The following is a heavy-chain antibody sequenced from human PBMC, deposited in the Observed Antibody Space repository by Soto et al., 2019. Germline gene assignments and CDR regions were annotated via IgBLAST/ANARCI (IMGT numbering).Heavy chain of an antibody. D-gene: IGHD3-10*01. J-gene: IGHJ4*02. Sequence: QVQLQESGPGLVKPSETLSLTCTVSGGSISSYYWSWIRQPPGKGLEWIGYIYYSGITDYNPSLKXRXTXSXXTSKSQFCLKLSSVTAADTAVYYCARGGGVYYFDCWGQGTLVTVSS. CDR2: IYYSGIT. V-gene: IGHV4-59*01. CDR3: ARGGGVYYFDC. CDR1: GGSISSYY.